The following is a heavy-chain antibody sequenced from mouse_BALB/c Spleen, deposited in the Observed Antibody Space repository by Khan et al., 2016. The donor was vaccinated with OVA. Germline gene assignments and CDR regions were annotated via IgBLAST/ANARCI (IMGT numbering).Heavy chain of an antibody. V-gene: IGHV2-6-7*01. CDR1: GFSLTGYG. CDR3: ARAYYGNYREAMDY. CDR2: IWGDGST. Sequence: VQLQESGPGPVAPSQSLSITCTVSGFSLTGYGVNWVRQPPGKGLEWLGMIWGDGSTDYNSALKSRLSISKDNSKSQVFLKMNSLQTDDTAMYYCARAYYGNYREAMDYWGQGTSVTVSS. J-gene: IGHJ4*01. D-gene: IGHD2-10*01.